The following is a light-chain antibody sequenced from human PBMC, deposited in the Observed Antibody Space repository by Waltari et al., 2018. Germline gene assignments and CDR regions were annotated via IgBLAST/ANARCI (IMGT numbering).Light chain of an antibody. CDR1: SSNIGAGSD. V-gene: IGLV1-40*01. Sequence: QSVLTQPPSVSGAPGQRVTISCTGSSSNIGAGSDVHWYQQLPGAAPNLLIFGNNNRPSGVPDRVSGSKSGTSASLAIAGLQVEDEATYFCQSSDTSLSGWIFGGGTKLIVL. CDR3: QSSDTSLSGWI. CDR2: GNN. J-gene: IGLJ2*01.